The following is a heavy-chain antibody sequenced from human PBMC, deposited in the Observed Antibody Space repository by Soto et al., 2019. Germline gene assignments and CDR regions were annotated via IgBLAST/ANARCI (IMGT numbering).Heavy chain of an antibody. J-gene: IGHJ6*02. CDR2: VYHSGST. V-gene: IGHV4-39*01. Sequence: SETLSLTCTVSGASISSTTFFWGWLRQPPGKGLEWIGEVYHSGSTNYNPSFKSRVAMSVDKSKNQFSLKLSSVTAADTAVYYCARHESRIAAVPDYYYGMDVWGQGTTVTVSS. CDR1: GASISSTTFF. D-gene: IGHD6-13*01. CDR3: ARHESRIAAVPDYYYGMDV.